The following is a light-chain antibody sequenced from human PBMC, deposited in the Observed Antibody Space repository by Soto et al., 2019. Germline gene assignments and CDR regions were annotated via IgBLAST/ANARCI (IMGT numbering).Light chain of an antibody. J-gene: IGKJ1*01. CDR1: QSVSSDY. V-gene: IGKV3-20*01. CDR2: GIS. Sequence: EIVLTQSPGTLSLSPGERATLSCMASQSVSSDYLAWYQQKPGQAPRLLLYGISKRAGGVPDRFSGSGSGTVFTLTISRLEPEDLAVYYCQQYTSSRGTFGQGTKVDIK. CDR3: QQYTSSRGT.